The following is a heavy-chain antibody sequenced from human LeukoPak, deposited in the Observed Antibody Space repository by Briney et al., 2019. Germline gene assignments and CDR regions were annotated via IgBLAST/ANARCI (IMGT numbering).Heavy chain of an antibody. Sequence: GGSLRLSCAASGFTFSGSATHWVRQASGKGLEWVGRIRSKANSYATAYAASVKGRFTISRDDSKNTAYLQMNSLKTEDTAVYYCTRHVDSSFNYMDVWGKGTTVTVSS. J-gene: IGHJ6*03. CDR2: IRSKANSYAT. CDR3: TRHVDSSFNYMDV. D-gene: IGHD2-21*01. V-gene: IGHV3-73*01. CDR1: GFTFSGSA.